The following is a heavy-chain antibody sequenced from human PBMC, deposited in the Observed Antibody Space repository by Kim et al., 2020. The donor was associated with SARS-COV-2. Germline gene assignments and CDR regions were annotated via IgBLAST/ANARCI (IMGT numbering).Heavy chain of an antibody. CDR3: ARGHEHYPLYIAPDY. Sequence: ASVKVSCKTSGYTFTSYGIAWVRQAPGQRLEWVGWISGYNGKTEYVEKFQGRVTMTTDTSTSTAYMELRRLRSNDTAVYYCARGHEHYPLYIAPDYWGQGTLVTVSA. J-gene: IGHJ4*02. D-gene: IGHD2-15*01. CDR2: ISGYNGKT. CDR1: GYTFTSYG. V-gene: IGHV1-18*04.